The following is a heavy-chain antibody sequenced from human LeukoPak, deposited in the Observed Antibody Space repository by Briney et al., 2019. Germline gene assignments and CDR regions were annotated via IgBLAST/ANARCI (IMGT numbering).Heavy chain of an antibody. CDR2: ISNIDSTI. CDR1: GFTFSTYE. J-gene: IGHJ6*02. CDR3: ARVTDDFGAHYYGMDV. Sequence: GGSLRLSCAASGFTFSTYEMNWVRLAPGKGLEWVSYISNIDSTIHYADSVKGRFTISRDNAQNSLFLLMSSLRAEDTAIYYCARVTDDFGAHYYGMDVWGRGTTVTVSS. D-gene: IGHD4-17*01. V-gene: IGHV3-48*03.